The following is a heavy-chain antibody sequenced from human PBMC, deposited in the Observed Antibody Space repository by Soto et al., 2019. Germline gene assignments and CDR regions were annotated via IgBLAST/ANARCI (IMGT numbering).Heavy chain of an antibody. D-gene: IGHD6-19*01. Sequence: ASVKVSCKASGYTFTSYGISWVRQAPGQGLEWMGWISAYNGNTNYAQKLQGRVTMTTDTSTSTAYMELRSLRADDTAVYYCASDRYSSGQPHFDYWGQGTLVTVSS. CDR2: ISAYNGNT. CDR1: GYTFTSYG. CDR3: ASDRYSSGQPHFDY. J-gene: IGHJ4*02. V-gene: IGHV1-18*01.